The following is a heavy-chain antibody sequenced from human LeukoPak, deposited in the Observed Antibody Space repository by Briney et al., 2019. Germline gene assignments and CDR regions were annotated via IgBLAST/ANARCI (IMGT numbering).Heavy chain of an antibody. CDR2: ISSSGSII. J-gene: IGHJ3*01. Sequence: GGSLRLSRAAPGFTSRGSELSWVRQAPAKGLEWVSHISSSGSIIYYVECVKGRFTISRDSAQNSLYLQMNSLRAEDTAVYYCARHDYHSNSDAFDVWGQGTMVTVSS. CDR3: ARHDYHSNSDAFDV. V-gene: IGHV3-48*03. D-gene: IGHD4-23*01. CDR1: GFTSRGSE.